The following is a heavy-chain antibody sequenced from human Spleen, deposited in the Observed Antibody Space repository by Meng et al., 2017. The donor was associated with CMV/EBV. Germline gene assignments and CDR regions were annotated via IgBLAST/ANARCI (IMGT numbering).Heavy chain of an antibody. Sequence: GESLKISCAASGFTFSSYGRHWVRQAPGKGLEWVAFIRYDGSNKYYADSVKGRFTISRDNSKNTLYLQMNSLRAEDTAVYYCAKGTDYDVWSGYPPFGIDVWGQGTTVTVSS. CDR3: AKGTDYDVWSGYPPFGIDV. J-gene: IGHJ6*02. D-gene: IGHD3-3*01. CDR1: GFTFSSYG. V-gene: IGHV3-30*02. CDR2: IRYDGSNK.